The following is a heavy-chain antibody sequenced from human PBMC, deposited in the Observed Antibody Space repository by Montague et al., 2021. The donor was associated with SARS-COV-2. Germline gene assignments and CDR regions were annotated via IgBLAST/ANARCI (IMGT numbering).Heavy chain of an antibody. V-gene: IGHV3-66*01. CDR3: AAQARYYYDMDV. CDR1: GFTVRSNY. CDR2: IYSGDST. Sequence: SLSLSFAASGFTVRSNYMSWVRQAPGKGLEWVSVIYSGDSTYYADSVKGRFTISRDNSKNTLYLQMNSLSAEDTAVYYCAAQARYYYDMDVWGQGTTVTVSS. J-gene: IGHJ6*02.